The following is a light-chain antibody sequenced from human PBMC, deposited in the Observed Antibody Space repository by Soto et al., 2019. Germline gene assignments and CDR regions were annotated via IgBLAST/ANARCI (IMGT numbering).Light chain of an antibody. V-gene: IGKV3-15*01. CDR1: QSVDIN. CDR3: QQYNNWPRT. Sequence: EIVMTQSPATLSVSPGERATLSCRASQSVDINLAWYQKKAGQAPRLLIYGASTRATAIPARFSGSESGTEFTLTISSLQSEDFAVYYCQQYNNWPRTFGQGTKVDIK. CDR2: GAS. J-gene: IGKJ1*01.